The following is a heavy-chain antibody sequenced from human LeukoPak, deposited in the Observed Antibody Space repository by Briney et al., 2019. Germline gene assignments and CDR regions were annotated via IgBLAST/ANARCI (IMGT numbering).Heavy chain of an antibody. D-gene: IGHD3-3*01. V-gene: IGHV1-69*04. Sequence: SVKVSCKASGGTFSSYAISWVRQAPGQGLEWMGRIIPIFGIANYARKFQGRVTITADKSTSTAYMELSSLRSEDTAVYYCARGREYDFWNGFDPWGQGTLVTVSS. CDR1: GGTFSSYA. CDR2: IIPIFGIA. J-gene: IGHJ5*02. CDR3: ARGREYDFWNGFDP.